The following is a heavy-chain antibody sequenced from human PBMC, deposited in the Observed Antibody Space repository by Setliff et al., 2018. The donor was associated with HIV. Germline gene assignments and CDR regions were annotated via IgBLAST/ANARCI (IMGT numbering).Heavy chain of an antibody. CDR3: ARRGRDGVFIMFATGFDP. Sequence: KTSETLSLTCTVSNGSISSGNHYWSWIRQHPGKGLEWIGYIFYRGSTYYNPSLKSRVSLSIDTSKNYFSLKLNSVTAADTAVYYCARRGRDGVFIMFATGFDPWGQGALVTVSS. CDR2: IFYRGST. J-gene: IGHJ5*02. CDR1: NGSISSGNHY. V-gene: IGHV4-31*03. D-gene: IGHD2-8*01.